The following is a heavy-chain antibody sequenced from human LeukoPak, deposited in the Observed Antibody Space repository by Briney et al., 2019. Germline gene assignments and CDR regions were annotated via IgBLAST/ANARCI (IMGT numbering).Heavy chain of an antibody. V-gene: IGHV1-69*13. D-gene: IGHD3-10*01. CDR3: ARDPADYYGSGVSWFLTNYFDY. CDR1: GGTFSSYA. J-gene: IGHJ4*02. CDR2: IIPIFGTA. Sequence: SVKVSCKASGGTFSSYAISWVRQAPGQGLEWMGGIIPIFGTANYAQKFQGRVTITADESTSTAYMELSSLRSEDTAVYYCARDPADYYGSGVSWFLTNYFDYWGQGTLVTVSS.